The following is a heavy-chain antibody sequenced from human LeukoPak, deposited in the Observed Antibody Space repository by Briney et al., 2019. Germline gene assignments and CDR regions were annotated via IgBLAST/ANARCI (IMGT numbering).Heavy chain of an antibody. V-gene: IGHV1-8*01. J-gene: IGHJ4*02. Sequence: GASVKVSCKASGYTFTSYDINWVRQATGQGLEWMGWMNPNSGNTGYAQKFQGRVTMTRNTSISTAYMELSSLRSEDTAVYYCARGVAYESAVRGVIITRDFDYWGQGTLVTVSS. CDR3: ARGVAYESAVRGVIITRDFDY. D-gene: IGHD3-10*01. CDR1: GYTFTSYD. CDR2: MNPNSGNT.